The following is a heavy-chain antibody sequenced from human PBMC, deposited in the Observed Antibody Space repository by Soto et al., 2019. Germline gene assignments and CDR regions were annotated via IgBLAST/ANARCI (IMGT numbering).Heavy chain of an antibody. Sequence: QITLMESGPPLVKPTETLTLTCTFSGFSLTTRGVGVGWIRQPPGKSLEWLAVIYWDDDKRYSPSLTTRLVLTKDTPKNQLVLTMTNMDSLDTATYFCAHIVITFGGVVADDAFDVWGQRKMVTVS. CDR1: GFSLTTRGVG. J-gene: IGHJ3*01. V-gene: IGHV2-5*02. CDR2: IYWDDDK. D-gene: IGHD3-16*02. CDR3: AHIVITFGGVVADDAFDV.